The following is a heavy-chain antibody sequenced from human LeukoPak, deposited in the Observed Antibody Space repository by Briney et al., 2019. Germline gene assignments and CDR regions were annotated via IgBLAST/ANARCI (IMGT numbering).Heavy chain of an antibody. D-gene: IGHD3-10*01. CDR1: AFTFGNYA. V-gene: IGHV3-23*01. J-gene: IGHJ4*02. Sequence: PGGSLRLSCAASAFTFGNYAMNWVRQAPGKGLEWVSGLSGSGASTYYADSVKGRFTISRDNSKNTLYLQMNRLRAGDTAVYYCAKGSDRSGSYYLDYWGQGTPVTVSS. CDR3: AKGSDRSGSYYLDY. CDR2: LSGSGAST.